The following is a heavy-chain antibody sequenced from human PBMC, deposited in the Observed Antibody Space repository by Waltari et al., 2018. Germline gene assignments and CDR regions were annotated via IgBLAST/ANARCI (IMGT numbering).Heavy chain of an antibody. CDR1: GFTFSSHR. CDR3: ARGPTIVFYYYYMDV. V-gene: IGHV3-21*01. D-gene: IGHD1-26*01. CDR2: ISSSSSYI. J-gene: IGHJ6*03. Sequence: EVQLVESGGGLVKPGGSLRLSCAASGFTFSSHRMNCVRPAPGKGLEWVSSISSSSSYIYYADSVKGRFTISRDNAKNSLYLQMNSLRAEDTAVYYCARGPTIVFYYYYMDVWGKGTTVTVSS.